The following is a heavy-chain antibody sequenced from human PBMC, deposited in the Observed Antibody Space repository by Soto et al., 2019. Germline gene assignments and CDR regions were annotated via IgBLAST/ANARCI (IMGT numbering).Heavy chain of an antibody. CDR2: IIPIFGTA. Sequence: SVKVSCKASGGTFSSYAISWVRRAPGQGLEWMGGIIPIFGTANYAQKFQGRVTITADKSTSTAYMELSSLRSEDTAVYYCARTPSMIVVVIDYWFDPWGQGTLVTVSS. D-gene: IGHD3-22*01. CDR3: ARTPSMIVVVIDYWFDP. CDR1: GGTFSSYA. V-gene: IGHV1-69*06. J-gene: IGHJ5*02.